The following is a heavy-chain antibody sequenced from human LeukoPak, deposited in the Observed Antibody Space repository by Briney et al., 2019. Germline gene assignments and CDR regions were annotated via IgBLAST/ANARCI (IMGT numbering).Heavy chain of an antibody. CDR3: ARSTYDSSGYYFDY. V-gene: IGHV3-23*01. J-gene: IGHJ4*02. CDR2: ISGSGGST. CDR1: GFTFSSYA. D-gene: IGHD3-22*01. Sequence: GGSLRLSCAASGFTFSSYAMSWVRQAPGKGLEWVSAISGSGGSTCYADSVKGRFTISRDNSKNTLYLQMNSLRAEDTAVYYCARSTYDSSGYYFDYWGQGTLVTVSS.